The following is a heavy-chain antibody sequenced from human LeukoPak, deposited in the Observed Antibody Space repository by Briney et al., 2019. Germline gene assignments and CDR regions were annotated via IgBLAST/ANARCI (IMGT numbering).Heavy chain of an antibody. J-gene: IGHJ4*02. Sequence: GGSLRLSCAASGFTFSNAWMSWVRQAPGKGLEWVSSISGSGGNTFYVDSVKGRFTISRDNSKSTLYLQMNSLRVEDTAVYYCVRDSSGSYWGQGALVTVSS. V-gene: IGHV3-23*01. CDR3: VRDSSGSY. D-gene: IGHD3-22*01. CDR1: GFTFSNAW. CDR2: ISGSGGNT.